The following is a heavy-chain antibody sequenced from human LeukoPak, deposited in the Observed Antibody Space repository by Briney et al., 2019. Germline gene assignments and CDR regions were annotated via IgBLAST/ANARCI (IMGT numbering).Heavy chain of an antibody. J-gene: IGHJ4*02. CDR3: AKVIRASISVIVVVKASFDY. V-gene: IGHV1-18*01. Sequence: GASVKVSCTASGYTFNNYGISWVRQAPGQGLEWMGWISTYNANTDYAEKLQVRVTMTTDTSTSTAYMELRSLRSDDTAVYYCAKVIRASISVIVVVKASFDYWGQGSLVTVSS. D-gene: IGHD3-22*01. CDR2: ISTYNANT. CDR1: GYTFNNYG.